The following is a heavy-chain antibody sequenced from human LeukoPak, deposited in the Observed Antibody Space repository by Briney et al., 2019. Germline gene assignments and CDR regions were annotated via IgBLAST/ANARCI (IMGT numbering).Heavy chain of an antibody. CDR2: IYYSGST. V-gene: IGHV4-31*03. CDR3: ARVRSSGWFFDY. CDR1: GGAIRSGGYY. J-gene: IGHJ4*02. Sequence: SETLSLTCTVSGGAIRSGGYYWSWIRQHPGKGLEWIGYIYYSGSTYYNPSLKSRVTISVDTSKNQFSLKLSSVTAADTAVYYCARVRSSGWFFDYWGQGTLVTVSS. D-gene: IGHD6-13*01.